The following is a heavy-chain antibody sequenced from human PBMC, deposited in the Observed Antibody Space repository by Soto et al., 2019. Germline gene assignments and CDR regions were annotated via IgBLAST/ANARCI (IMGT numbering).Heavy chain of an antibody. CDR3: ARSIVVVTALDY. D-gene: IGHD2-21*02. CDR2: INAGNGNT. CDR1: GYGSIPYG. J-gene: IGHJ4*02. Sequence: GASVKVSCKTSGYGSIPYGMHWVRQAPGQRLEWMGWINAGNGNTKYSQKFQGRVTITRDTSASTAYMELSSLRSEDTAVYYCARSIVVVTALDYWGQGTLVTVSS. V-gene: IGHV1-3*01.